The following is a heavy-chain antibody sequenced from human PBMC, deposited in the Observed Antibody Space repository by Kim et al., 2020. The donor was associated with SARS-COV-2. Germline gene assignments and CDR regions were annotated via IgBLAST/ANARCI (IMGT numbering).Heavy chain of an antibody. J-gene: IGHJ3*02. CDR2: IRSKAYSYAT. D-gene: IGHD6-13*01. Sequence: GGSLRLSCVASGFTFSGYAIHWVRQASGKGLEWVGRIRSKAYSYATAYAASVKGRFTIARDDSRNTAYLQMNSLKREDTAVYYCTRVPSYRNSWGDAFDIWVHGRMVTVSS. CDR1: GFTFSGYA. V-gene: IGHV3-73*01. CDR3: TRVPSYRNSWGDAFDI.